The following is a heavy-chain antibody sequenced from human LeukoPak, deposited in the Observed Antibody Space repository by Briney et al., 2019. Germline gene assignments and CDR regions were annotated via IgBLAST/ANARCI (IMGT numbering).Heavy chain of an antibody. CDR3: ARVIVGATVDYYYYYMDV. Sequence: PGGSLRLSCAASEFSVGSNYMTWVRQAPGKGLEWVSLIYSGGSTYYADSVKGRFTISRDNSKNTLYLQMNSLRAEDTALYYCARVIVGATVDYYYYYMDVWGKGTTVTVSS. J-gene: IGHJ6*03. V-gene: IGHV3-66*01. D-gene: IGHD1-26*01. CDR2: IYSGGST. CDR1: EFSVGSNY.